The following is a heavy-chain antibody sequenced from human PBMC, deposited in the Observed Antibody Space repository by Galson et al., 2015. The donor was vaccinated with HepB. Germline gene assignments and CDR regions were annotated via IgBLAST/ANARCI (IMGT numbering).Heavy chain of an antibody. CDR3: VRGHLFYYYESTGYYNDAFDI. CDR1: GFTFSSCA. D-gene: IGHD3-22*01. V-gene: IGHV3-30*04. Sequence: SLRLSCAASGFTFSSCAIHWVRQAPGKGLEWVTFISNDGTNKYYADSVRGRFTISRENSQNTLYLEMDSLRAEDTAVYHCVRGHLFYYYESTGYYNDAFDIWGQGTMVTVSS. J-gene: IGHJ3*02. CDR2: ISNDGTNK.